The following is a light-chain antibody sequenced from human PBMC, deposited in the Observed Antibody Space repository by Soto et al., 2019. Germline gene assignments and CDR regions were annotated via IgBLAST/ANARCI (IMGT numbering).Light chain of an antibody. CDR1: SSDVGGYKY. CDR3: SSYTTSTTPYVV. J-gene: IGLJ2*01. CDR2: EVS. V-gene: IGLV2-14*01. Sequence: QSVLTQPASVSGSPGQSITISCTGTSSDVGGYKYVSWYQHHPGKAPKLMIYEVSNRPSGVSDRFSGSKSGNTASLTISGLQAEDEADYYCSSYTTSTTPYVVFGGGTKLTVL.